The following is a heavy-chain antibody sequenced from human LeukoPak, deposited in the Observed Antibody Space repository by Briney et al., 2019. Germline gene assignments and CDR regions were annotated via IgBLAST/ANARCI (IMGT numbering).Heavy chain of an antibody. J-gene: IGHJ4*02. CDR1: GFTFSSYS. D-gene: IGHD5-18*01. CDR2: ISGSSSYI. Sequence: PGGSLRLSCAASGFTFSSYSMNWVRQAPGKGLEWVSGISGSSSYIYYADSVKGRFTISRDNAKNSLYLQMNSLRDEDTAVYYCVRADAKKTAMVDYWGRGTLVAVSS. CDR3: VRADAKKTAMVDY. V-gene: IGHV3-21*01.